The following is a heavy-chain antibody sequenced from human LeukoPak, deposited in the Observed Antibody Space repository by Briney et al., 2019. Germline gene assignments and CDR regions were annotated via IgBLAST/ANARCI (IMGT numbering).Heavy chain of an antibody. CDR2: MNPNSGNT. V-gene: IGHV1-8*01. CDR3: TKSATRVGSHQNWVYP. Sequence: ASVKVSCKASGYAFTSYEINWVRQATGQGLEWMGWMNPNSGNTGYAQKFQGRVTMTRNTSISTAYMKLSSLRSEDTAVYYCTKSATRVGSHQNWVYPWGQGTLVTASS. CDR1: GYAFTSYE. D-gene: IGHD1-7*01. J-gene: IGHJ5*02.